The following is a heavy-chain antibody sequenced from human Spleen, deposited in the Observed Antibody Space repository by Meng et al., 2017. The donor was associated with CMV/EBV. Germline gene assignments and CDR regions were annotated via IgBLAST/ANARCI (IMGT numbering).Heavy chain of an antibody. Sequence: ASVKVSCKASGYTFTDFYIHWVRQAPGQGLEWMGCFNPHNGVTNYTQKFQGRFTMTRDTSISTAYMELSRLRFDDTAVYYCARGVGGDYELPLDYWGQGTLVTVSS. V-gene: IGHV1-2*02. J-gene: IGHJ4*02. CDR3: ARGVGGDYELPLDY. CDR1: GYTFTDFY. CDR2: FNPHNGVT. D-gene: IGHD4-17*01.